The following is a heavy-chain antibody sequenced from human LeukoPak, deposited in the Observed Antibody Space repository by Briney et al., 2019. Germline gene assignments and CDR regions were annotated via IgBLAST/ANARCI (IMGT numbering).Heavy chain of an antibody. CDR1: RFTFNNYA. CDR3: AKTDSSDYSYYFDY. Sequence: GGSLRLSCAASRFTFNNYAMSWVRQAPGKGLEWVSAISGSGGRTYYADSVKGRFTVSRDNSKSTLYLQMNSLRAEDTAVYHCAKTDSSDYSYYFDYWGQGTLVTVSS. D-gene: IGHD3-22*01. V-gene: IGHV3-23*01. J-gene: IGHJ4*02. CDR2: ISGSGGRT.